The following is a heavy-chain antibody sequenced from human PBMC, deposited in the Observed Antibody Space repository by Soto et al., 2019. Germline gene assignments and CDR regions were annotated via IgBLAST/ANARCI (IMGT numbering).Heavy chain of an antibody. Sequence: GGSLRLSCAASGFTVSSNYMSWVRQAPGKGLEWVSVIYSGGSTYYADSVKGRFTISRDNSKNTLYLQMNSLRAEDTAVYYCARDLEGLWFGDHQLPNIDYWGQGTLVTVSS. V-gene: IGHV3-66*01. CDR1: GFTVSSNY. CDR2: IYSGGST. J-gene: IGHJ4*02. D-gene: IGHD3-10*01. CDR3: ARDLEGLWFGDHQLPNIDY.